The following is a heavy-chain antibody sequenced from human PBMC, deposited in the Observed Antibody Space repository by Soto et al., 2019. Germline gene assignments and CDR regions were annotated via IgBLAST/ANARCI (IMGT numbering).Heavy chain of an antibody. V-gene: IGHV4-34*01. CDR2: INHSGST. J-gene: IGHJ5*02. CDR3: ARSRRYYGSGSPLNWFDP. CDR1: GGSFSGYY. D-gene: IGHD3-10*01. Sequence: SETLSLTCAVYGGSFSGYYWSWIRQPPGKGLEWIGEINHSGSTNYNPSLKSRVTILVDTSKNQFSLKLSSVTAADTAVYYCARSRRYYGSGSPLNWFDPWGQGTLVTVSS.